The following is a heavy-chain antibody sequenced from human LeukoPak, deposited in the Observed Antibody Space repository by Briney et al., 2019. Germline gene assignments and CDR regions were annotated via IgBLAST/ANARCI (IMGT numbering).Heavy chain of an antibody. CDR1: GGSVSSGSYY. Sequence: SETLSLTCTVSGGSVSSGSYYWSWIRQPPGKGLEWIGYIYYSGSTNYNPSRKSRVCISVDTPKNQFSLKLSSVTAADPAVYYCATGTYYYGSGTYYTGGYWFDPWGQGTLVSVSS. D-gene: IGHD3-10*01. CDR2: IYYSGST. V-gene: IGHV4-61*01. J-gene: IGHJ5*02. CDR3: ATGTYYYGSGTYYTGGYWFDP.